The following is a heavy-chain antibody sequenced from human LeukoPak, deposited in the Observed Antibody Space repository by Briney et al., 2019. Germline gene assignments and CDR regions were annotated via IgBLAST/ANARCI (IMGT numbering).Heavy chain of an antibody. D-gene: IGHD2-15*01. CDR2: INPNSGGT. V-gene: IGHV1-2*06. CDR1: GYTFTGYY. Sequence: PRASVKVSCKASGYTFTGYYMHWVRQAPGQGLEWMGRINPNSGGTNYAQKFQGRVTMTRDTSTSTAYMELRSLRSDDTAVYYCAGGPPRQSPWYFDYWGQGTLVTVSS. J-gene: IGHJ4*02. CDR3: AGGPPRQSPWYFDY.